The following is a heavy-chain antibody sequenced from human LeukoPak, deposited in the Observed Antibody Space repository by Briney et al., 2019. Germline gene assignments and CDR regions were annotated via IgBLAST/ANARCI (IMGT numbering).Heavy chain of an antibody. D-gene: IGHD7-27*01. CDR1: GGTFSSYA. CDR3: ARREPGDQGWSDAFDI. V-gene: IGHV1-69*04. CDR2: IIPILGIA. J-gene: IGHJ3*02. Sequence: ASVKVSCKASGGTFSSYAISWVRQAPGQGLEWMGRIIPILGIANYAQKFQGRVTITADKSTSTAYMELSSLRSEDTAVYYCARREPGDQGWSDAFDIWGQGTMVTVSS.